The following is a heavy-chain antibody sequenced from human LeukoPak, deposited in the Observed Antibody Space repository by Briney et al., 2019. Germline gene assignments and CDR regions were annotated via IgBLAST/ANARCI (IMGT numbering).Heavy chain of an antibody. CDR3: ARVSRLLLYYYYGMDV. D-gene: IGHD3-22*01. Sequence: SETLSLTCTISGDSTNTYFWSWIRQPPGKGLEWIGYFYYTGTTNYNPSLKSRVTISVDTSKNQFSLKLSSVTAADTAVYYCARVSRLLLYYYYGMDVWGQGTTVTVSS. V-gene: IGHV4-59*12. J-gene: IGHJ6*02. CDR1: GDSTNTYF. CDR2: FYYTGTT.